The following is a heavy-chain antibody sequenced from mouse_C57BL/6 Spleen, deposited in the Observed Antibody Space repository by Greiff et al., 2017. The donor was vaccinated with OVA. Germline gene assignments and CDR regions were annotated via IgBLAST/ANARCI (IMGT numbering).Heavy chain of an antibody. J-gene: IGHJ4*01. CDR2: ISDGGSYT. Sequence: EVKLVESGGGLVKPGGSLKLSCAASGFTFSSYAMSWVRQTPEKRLEWVATISDGGSYTYYPANVKGRFTISRDNAKNNLYLQMSHLKSEDTAMYYCARPIYDGYYYAMDYWGQGTSVTVSS. V-gene: IGHV5-4*03. D-gene: IGHD2-3*01. CDR3: ARPIYDGYYYAMDY. CDR1: GFTFSSYA.